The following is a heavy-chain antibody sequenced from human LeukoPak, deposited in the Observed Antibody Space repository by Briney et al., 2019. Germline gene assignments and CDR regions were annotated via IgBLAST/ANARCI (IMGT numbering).Heavy chain of an antibody. CDR2: INSDGSST. Sequence: GGSLRLSCAASGFTFSSYWMHWVRQAPGKGLVWVSRINSDGSSTSYADSVKGRFTISRDNAKNTLYLQMNSLRAEDTAVYYCARSFYDYVWGSYRWDYYYYMDVWGKGTTVTVSS. CDR1: GFTFSSYW. J-gene: IGHJ6*03. D-gene: IGHD3-16*02. CDR3: ARSFYDYVWGSYRWDYYYYMDV. V-gene: IGHV3-74*01.